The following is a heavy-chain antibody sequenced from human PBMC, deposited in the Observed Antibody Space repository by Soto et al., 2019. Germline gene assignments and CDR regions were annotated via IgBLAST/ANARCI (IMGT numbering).Heavy chain of an antibody. CDR3: ARELGYCSGGSCYPPPY. V-gene: IGHV3-23*01. D-gene: IGHD2-15*01. CDR1: GSTFSSYA. CDR2: ISGSGDST. Sequence: PGGSLRLSCAASGSTFSSYAMSWVRQAPGKGLEWVSVISGSGDSTYYADSVKGRFTISRDNSKNTLYVQMNSLRAEDTAVYYCARELGYCSGGSCYPPPYWGQGTLVTVSS. J-gene: IGHJ4*02.